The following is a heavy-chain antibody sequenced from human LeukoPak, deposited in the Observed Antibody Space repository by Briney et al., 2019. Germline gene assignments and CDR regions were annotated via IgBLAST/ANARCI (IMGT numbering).Heavy chain of an antibody. CDR2: IIPILGIA. Sequence: SVKVSCKASGGTFSSYAISLVRQAPGQGLEWMGRIIPILGIANYTQKFQGRVTMTRDTSTSTVYMELSSLRSEDTAVYYCARDQGKAWGQGTLVTVSS. D-gene: IGHD3-10*01. CDR1: GGTFSSYA. V-gene: IGHV1-69*04. CDR3: ARDQGKA. J-gene: IGHJ5*02.